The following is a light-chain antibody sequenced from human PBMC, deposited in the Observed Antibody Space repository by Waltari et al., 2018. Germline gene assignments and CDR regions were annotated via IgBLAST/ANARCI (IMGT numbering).Light chain of an antibody. J-gene: IGKJ3*01. CDR1: QSILYSADNGNY. CDR2: WES. Sequence: DIVMTQSPDSLAASLGERATINCKSSQSILYSADNGNYLAWYQKNPGQPPRLLIYWESTRASGVPDRFSGAGSGTDFNFTISSLQAEDVAVYYCQQYYSSPLTFGPGTKVDIK. V-gene: IGKV4-1*01. CDR3: QQYYSSPLT.